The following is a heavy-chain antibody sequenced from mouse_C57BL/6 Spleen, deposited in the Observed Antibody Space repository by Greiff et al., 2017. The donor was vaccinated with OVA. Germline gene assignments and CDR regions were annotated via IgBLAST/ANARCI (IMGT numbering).Heavy chain of an antibody. CDR2: IDTSDSET. CDR3: ARLMSNSIFSDY. D-gene: IGHD2-5*01. V-gene: IGHV1-52*01. CDR1: GYTFTSYW. J-gene: IGHJ2*01. Sequence: QVQLKQPGAELVRPGSSVKLSCKASGYTFTSYWMHWVKQRPIQGLEWIGNIDTSDSETHYNQKFKDKATLTVDKSSSTAYMQLSSLTSEDSAVYYCARLMSNSIFSDYWGQGTTLTVSS.